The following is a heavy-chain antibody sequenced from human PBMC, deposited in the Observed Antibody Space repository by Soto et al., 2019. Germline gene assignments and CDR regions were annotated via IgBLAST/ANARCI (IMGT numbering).Heavy chain of an antibody. CDR2: ISAYNGNT. Sequence: ASVKVSCKASGGTFSSYTISWVRQAPGQGLEWMGWISAYNGNTNYAQKLQGRVTMTTDTSTSTAYMELRSLRSDDTAVYYCARDIVVVPADMGDYYYYGMDVWGQGTTVTVSS. CDR3: ARDIVVVPADMGDYYYYGMDV. V-gene: IGHV1-18*01. J-gene: IGHJ6*02. CDR1: GGTFSSYT. D-gene: IGHD2-2*01.